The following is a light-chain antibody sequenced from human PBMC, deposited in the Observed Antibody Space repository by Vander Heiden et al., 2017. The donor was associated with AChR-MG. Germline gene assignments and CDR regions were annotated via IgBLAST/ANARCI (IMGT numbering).Light chain of an antibody. CDR1: KLGDKY. CDR3: QTWDSTTLV. CDR2: QDF. Sequence: SYDLTQPPSVSVSPGQTASITCSGDKLGDKYVCWYQQKAGQSPVLVIYQDFKRPSGIPERFSGSISGNTATLTISGTQAMDEADYYCQTWDSTTLVFGGGTKLTVL. V-gene: IGLV3-1*01. J-gene: IGLJ2*01.